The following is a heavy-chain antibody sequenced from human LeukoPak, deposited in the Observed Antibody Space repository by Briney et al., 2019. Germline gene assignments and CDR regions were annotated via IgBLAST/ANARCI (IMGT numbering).Heavy chain of an antibody. CDR1: GGSFSGYY. CDR2: INHSGST. Sequence: SETLSFTCAVYGGSFSGYYWSWIRQPPGKGLEWIGEINHSGSTNYNPSLKSRVTISVDTSKNQFSLKLSSVTAADTAVYYCARGAPMVRGAPQPNWFDPWGQGTLVTVSS. J-gene: IGHJ5*02. D-gene: IGHD3-10*01. V-gene: IGHV4-34*01. CDR3: ARGAPMVRGAPQPNWFDP.